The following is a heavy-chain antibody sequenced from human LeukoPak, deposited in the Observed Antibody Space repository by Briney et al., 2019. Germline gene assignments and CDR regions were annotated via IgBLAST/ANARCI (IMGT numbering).Heavy chain of an antibody. CDR1: GFTFNNYG. Sequence: GGSLRLSCVAAGFTFNNYGMHWVRQAPGKGLEWVAVISYDGSNKYYADSVKGRFTISRDNSKSTLDLQMNSLRVEDTAVYYCAKDPRPVTASSPGDYWGQGTRVTVSS. D-gene: IGHD2-21*02. J-gene: IGHJ4*02. CDR2: ISYDGSNK. CDR3: AKDPRPVTASSPGDY. V-gene: IGHV3-30*18.